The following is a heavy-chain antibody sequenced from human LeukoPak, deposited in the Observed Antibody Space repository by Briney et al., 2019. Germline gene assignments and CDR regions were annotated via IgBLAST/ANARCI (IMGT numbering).Heavy chain of an antibody. CDR3: ARNDSSGYFDY. Sequence: SETLSLTCAVSDYSISSGNYWGWIRQPPGKGLEWIGSVYHSGSTHHSPSLKSRVTISVDTSKNQFSLKLRSVTAADTAVYYCARNDSSGYFDYWGQGTLVTVSS. D-gene: IGHD3-22*01. J-gene: IGHJ4*02. CDR1: DYSISSGNY. CDR2: VYHSGST. V-gene: IGHV4-38-2*01.